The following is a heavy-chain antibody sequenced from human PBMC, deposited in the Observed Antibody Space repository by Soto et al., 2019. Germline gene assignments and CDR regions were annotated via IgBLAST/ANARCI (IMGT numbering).Heavy chain of an antibody. J-gene: IGHJ4*02. CDR2: IYSGGST. D-gene: IGHD6-13*01. Sequence: GGSLRLSCAASGFTVSSNYMSWVRQAPGKGLEWVSVIYSGGSTYYADSVKGRFTISRDNSKSTLYLQMNSLRAEDTAVYYCARAFHSGYSSSWYFDYWGQGTLVTVSS. CDR1: GFTVSSNY. V-gene: IGHV3-53*01. CDR3: ARAFHSGYSSSWYFDY.